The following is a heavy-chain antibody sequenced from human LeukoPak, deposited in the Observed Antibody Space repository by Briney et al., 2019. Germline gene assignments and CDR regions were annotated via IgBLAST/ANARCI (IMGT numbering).Heavy chain of an antibody. V-gene: IGHV3-23*01. CDR3: AKDGGLQYVDWLLGDAFDI. CDR2: ISGSGGST. D-gene: IGHD3-9*01. Sequence: GGTLRLSCAASGFTFSSYGMSWVRQAPGKGLEWVSVISGSGGSTYYADCVKGRFTISRDNSKNTLYLQMQSLRAEDTAVYYCAKDGGLQYVDWLLGDAFDIWGQGTMVTVSS. J-gene: IGHJ3*02. CDR1: GFTFSSYG.